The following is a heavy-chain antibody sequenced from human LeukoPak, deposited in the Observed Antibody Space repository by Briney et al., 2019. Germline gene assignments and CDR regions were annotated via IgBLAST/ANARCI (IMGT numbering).Heavy chain of an antibody. D-gene: IGHD2-8*01. CDR3: AREDDEDIVLMLD. CDR1: GDSVSSNSAA. J-gene: IGHJ4*02. CDR2: TYYRSKWYN. V-gene: IGHV6-1*01. Sequence: SQTLSLTCAISGDSVSSNSAAWNWIRQSPPRGLEWLGRTYYRSKWYNDYAVSVKSRITINPDTSKNQFSLKLSSVTAADTAVYYCAREDDEDIVLMLDWGQGTLVTVSS.